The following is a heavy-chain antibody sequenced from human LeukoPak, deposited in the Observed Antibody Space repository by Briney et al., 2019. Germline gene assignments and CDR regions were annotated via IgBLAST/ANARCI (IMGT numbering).Heavy chain of an antibody. CDR1: GGSISRSDYY. Sequence: SETLSLTCSVSGGSISRSDYYWSWIRQPPGKGLEWIGYIYYSGSTYYNPSLKSRVTISVDTSKNQFSLKLSSVTAADTAVYYCARAARLQYYYDSSGYYPYFQHWGQGTLVTVSS. CDR3: ARAARLQYYYDSSGYYPYFQH. V-gene: IGHV4-30-4*01. CDR2: IYYSGST. J-gene: IGHJ1*01. D-gene: IGHD3-22*01.